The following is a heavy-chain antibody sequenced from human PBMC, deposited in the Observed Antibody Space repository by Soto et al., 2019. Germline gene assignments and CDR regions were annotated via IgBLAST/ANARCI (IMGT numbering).Heavy chain of an antibody. V-gene: IGHV3-33*01. Sequence: GGSLRLSCAASGVTFSSYGMHWVRQAPGKGLEWVAVIWYDGSNKYYADSVKGRFTISRDNSKNTLYLQMNSLRAEDTAVYYCDSDEYYYGSXPLWGQGTLVTDSS. CDR3: DSDEYYYGSXPL. CDR1: GVTFSSYG. CDR2: IWYDGSNK. J-gene: IGHJ4*02. D-gene: IGHD3-10*01.